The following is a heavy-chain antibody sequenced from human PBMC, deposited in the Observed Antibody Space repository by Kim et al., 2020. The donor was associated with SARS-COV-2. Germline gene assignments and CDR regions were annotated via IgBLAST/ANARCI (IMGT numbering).Heavy chain of an antibody. CDR2: INHSGST. CDR3: ARGLTGIGGSPTYYYYGMDV. CDR1: GGSFSGYY. J-gene: IGHJ6*02. V-gene: IGHV4-34*01. D-gene: IGHD3-10*01. Sequence: SETLSLTCAVYGGSFSGYYWSWIRQPPGKGLEWIGEINHSGSTNYNPSLKSRVTISVDTSKNQFSLKLSYVTAADTAVYYCARGLTGIGGSPTYYYYGMDVWGQGTTVTVSS.